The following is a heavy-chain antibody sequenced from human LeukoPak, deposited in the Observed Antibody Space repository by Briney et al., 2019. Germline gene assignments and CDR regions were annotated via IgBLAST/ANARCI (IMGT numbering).Heavy chain of an antibody. CDR3: ARDPPAVADSNDY. CDR2: IIPIFGTA. Sequence: SVKVSRKASGGTFSSYAISWVRQAPGQGLEWMGGIIPIFGTANYAQKFQGRVTITADESTSTAYMELSSLRSEDTAVYYCARDPPAVADSNDYWGQGTLVTVSS. D-gene: IGHD6-19*01. V-gene: IGHV1-69*01. CDR1: GGTFSSYA. J-gene: IGHJ4*02.